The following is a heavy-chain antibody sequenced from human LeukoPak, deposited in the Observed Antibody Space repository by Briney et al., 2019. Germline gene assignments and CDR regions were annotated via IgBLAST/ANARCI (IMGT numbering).Heavy chain of an antibody. J-gene: IGHJ6*03. CDR2: VIPIFGTA. CDR3: ARSFLLYSSSFDYYMDV. CDR1: RVTSSIYA. Sequence: SVNLSCKPSRVTSSIYAISWVPQTPGQGLEWRVGVIPIFGTANYAQKLQGRVTITADESTSTAYMELSSLGSEDTAVYYCARSFLLYSSSFDYYMDVWGKGTTVTVSS. D-gene: IGHD6-13*01. V-gene: IGHV1-69*13.